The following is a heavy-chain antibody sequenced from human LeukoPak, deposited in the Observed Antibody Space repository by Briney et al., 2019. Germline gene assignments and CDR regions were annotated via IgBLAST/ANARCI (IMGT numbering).Heavy chain of an antibody. V-gene: IGHV3-15*07. Sequence: EGSLRLSCAASGFTFTNAWMNWVRQAPGKGLEWVGRIKSNSEGGTADYAAPVEGRFTISRHDSESTMYLQMNSLKTEDTAVYYCTTDRDALRYWGQGTPVTVSS. D-gene: IGHD2-21*02. CDR1: GFTFTNAW. CDR2: IKSNSEGGTA. CDR3: TTDRDALRY. J-gene: IGHJ4*02.